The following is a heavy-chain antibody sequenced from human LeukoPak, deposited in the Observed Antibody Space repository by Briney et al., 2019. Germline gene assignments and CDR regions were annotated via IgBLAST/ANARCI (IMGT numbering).Heavy chain of an antibody. J-gene: IGHJ4*02. Sequence: PGGSLRLSCAASGFTFSSYAMSWVRQAPGKGLEWVSAISGSGGSTYYADSVKGRFTISRDNAKNSLYLQMNSLRAEDTAVYYCARDSGSRTFDYWGQGTLVTVSS. CDR1: GFTFSSYA. D-gene: IGHD1-26*01. CDR3: ARDSGSRTFDY. CDR2: ISGSGGST. V-gene: IGHV3-23*01.